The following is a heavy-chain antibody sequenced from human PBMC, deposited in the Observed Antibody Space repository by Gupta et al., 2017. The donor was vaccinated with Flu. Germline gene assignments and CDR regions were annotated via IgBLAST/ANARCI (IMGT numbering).Heavy chain of an antibody. CDR3: ARDGVVVVVAATCWFDP. Sequence: QVPLVQSGAEVKKPGASVKVSCKASGYTFTSYGISWGRQAPGQGLEWMGWISAYNGNTNYAQRLQGRVTMTTDTSTSTAYMELRSLRSDDTAVYYWARDGVVVVVAATCWFDPWGQGTMVTVSS. CDR2: ISAYNGNT. J-gene: IGHJ5*02. D-gene: IGHD2-15*01. V-gene: IGHV1-18*01. CDR1: GYTFTSYG.